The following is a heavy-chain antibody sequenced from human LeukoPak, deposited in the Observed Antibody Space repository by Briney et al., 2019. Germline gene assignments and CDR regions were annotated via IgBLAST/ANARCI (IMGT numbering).Heavy chain of an antibody. CDR3: ARGRPWIQLWFPFYYYGMDV. J-gene: IGHJ6*02. V-gene: IGHV1-8*01. Sequence: ASVKVSCKASGYTFTSYDINWVRQATGQGLEWMGWMNPNSGNTGYAQKFQGRVTMTRNTSISTAYMELSSLRSEDTAVSYCARGRPWIQLWFPFYYYGMDVWGQGTTVTVSS. CDR1: GYTFTSYD. CDR2: MNPNSGNT. D-gene: IGHD5-18*01.